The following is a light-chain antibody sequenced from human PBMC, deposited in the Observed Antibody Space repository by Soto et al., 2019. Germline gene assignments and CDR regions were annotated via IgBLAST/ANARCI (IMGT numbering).Light chain of an antibody. V-gene: IGLV1-40*01. Sequence: QSVLTQPPSVSGAPGQRVTISCTGSNSNIGAGYDVHWYQQLPGTAPKLLIYGNSNRPSGVPDRFSGSKSGTSASLAITGLQAEDEADYYCQSYDSSLSGPVFGTGTKVTVL. J-gene: IGLJ1*01. CDR3: QSYDSSLSGPV. CDR1: NSNIGAGYD. CDR2: GNS.